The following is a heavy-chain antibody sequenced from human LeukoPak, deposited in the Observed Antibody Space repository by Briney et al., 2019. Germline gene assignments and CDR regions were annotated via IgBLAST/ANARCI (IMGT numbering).Heavy chain of an antibody. CDR1: GFTFSNYA. D-gene: IGHD3-10*01. V-gene: IGHV3-64*01. Sequence: TGGSLRLSCAASGFTFSNYAMHWVRQAPGKGLEYVSAISSNGGSTYYANSVKDRFTISRGNSKNTLYLQMGSLRAEDMAVYYCARLGGDAFDIWGQGTMVAVSS. CDR2: ISSNGGST. J-gene: IGHJ3*02. CDR3: ARLGGDAFDI.